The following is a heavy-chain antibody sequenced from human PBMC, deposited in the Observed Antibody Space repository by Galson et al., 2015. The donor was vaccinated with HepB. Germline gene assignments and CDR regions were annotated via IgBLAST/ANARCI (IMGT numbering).Heavy chain of an antibody. Sequence: SLRLSCAASGFTFSGSAMHWVRQASGKGLEWVGRIRSKANSYATAYAASVKGRFTISRDDSKNTAYLQMNSLKAEDTDVYYCTRLGQQLVGYYYYYMDVWGKGTTVTVSS. D-gene: IGHD6-13*01. CDR3: TRLGQQLVGYYYYYMDV. CDR2: IRSKANSYAT. CDR1: GFTFSGSA. V-gene: IGHV3-73*01. J-gene: IGHJ6*03.